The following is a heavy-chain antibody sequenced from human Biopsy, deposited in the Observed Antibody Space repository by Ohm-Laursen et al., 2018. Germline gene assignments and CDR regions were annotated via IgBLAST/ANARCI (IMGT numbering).Heavy chain of an antibody. Sequence: SLRLSCADTGFTFSSYAMTWVRQAPGKGLEWVSVINTSGGSTHYAVSVKGRFTISRDNSKNTLYLRMNSLRAEDTAVYYCAKPADSYGSEFYFDYWGQGTLVTVSS. V-gene: IGHV3-23*01. J-gene: IGHJ4*02. CDR2: INTSGGST. CDR1: GFTFSSYA. D-gene: IGHD4-17*01. CDR3: AKPADSYGSEFYFDY.